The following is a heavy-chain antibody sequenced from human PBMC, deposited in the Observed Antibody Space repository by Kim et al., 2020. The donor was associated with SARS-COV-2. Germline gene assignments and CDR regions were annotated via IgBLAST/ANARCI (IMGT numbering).Heavy chain of an antibody. CDR1: GFTFSSYG. CDR2: IWYDGSNK. J-gene: IGHJ4*02. D-gene: IGHD1-26*01. V-gene: IGHV3-33*01. Sequence: GGSLRLSCAASGFTFSSYGMHWVRQAPGKGLEWVAVIWYDGSNKYYADSVKGRFTISRDNSKNTLYLQMNSLRAEDTAVYYCARDPGSGSDTTGHFDYWGQGNLVTVSS. CDR3: ARDPGSGSDTTGHFDY.